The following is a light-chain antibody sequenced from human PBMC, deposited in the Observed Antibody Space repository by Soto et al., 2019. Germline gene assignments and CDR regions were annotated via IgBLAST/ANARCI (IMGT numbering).Light chain of an antibody. Sequence: QSVLTQPASVSGSPGQSINISCTGTSSDVGGYNYVSWYQHHPGKAPKLIIYDVSNRPSGVSNPFSGSKSGNTASLTISGLQPEDEADYYCSSYTTSNTRQIVCGTGTKVTVL. J-gene: IGLJ1*01. CDR1: SSDVGGYNY. CDR3: SSYTTSNTRQIV. CDR2: DVS. V-gene: IGLV2-14*03.